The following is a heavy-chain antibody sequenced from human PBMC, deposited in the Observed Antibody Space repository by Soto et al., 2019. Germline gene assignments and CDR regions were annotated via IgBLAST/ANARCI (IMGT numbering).Heavy chain of an antibody. CDR2: IYNSGST. Sequence: QVQLQESGPGLVKPSETLSLTCTVSGGSIINYYWNWIRQPPGKGLEWIGYIYNSGSTNSNPALKSQVTISVDTSKNQFSLKVSYVAAADTAVYYCARTNAFDIWGQGTLVTVSS. J-gene: IGHJ3*02. CDR3: ARTNAFDI. V-gene: IGHV4-59*01. CDR1: GGSIINYY.